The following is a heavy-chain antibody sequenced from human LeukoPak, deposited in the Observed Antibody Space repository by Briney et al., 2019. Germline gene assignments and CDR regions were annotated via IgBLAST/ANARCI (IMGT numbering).Heavy chain of an antibody. CDR1: GYTFTTYD. CDR2: MNPTSGST. CDR3: ARGSYRYSYDS. V-gene: IGHV1-8*01. Sequence: ASVKVSCKASGYTFTTYDINWVRQATGQGLEWMGWMNPTSGSTGSAQKFQGRVTMTRDNSISTAYMEMSGLRFDDTAMYYCARGSYRYSYDSWGQGTLVPVSP. J-gene: IGHJ5*01. D-gene: IGHD1-26*01.